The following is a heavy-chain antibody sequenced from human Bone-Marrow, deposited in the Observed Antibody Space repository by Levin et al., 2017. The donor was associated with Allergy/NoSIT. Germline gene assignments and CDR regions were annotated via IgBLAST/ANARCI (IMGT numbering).Heavy chain of an antibody. D-gene: IGHD2-2*01. V-gene: IGHV2-5*01. Sequence: KKSGPTLVKPTQTLTLTCTFSGFSLSTSGVGVGWIRQPPGKALEWLALIYWNDDKRYSPSLKSRLTITKDTSKNQVVLTMTNMDPVDTATYYCAHRQVPPRSGYCSSTSCRPDNWFDPWGQGTLVTVSS. CDR2: IYWNDDK. J-gene: IGHJ5*02. CDR3: AHRQVPPRSGYCSSTSCRPDNWFDP. CDR1: GFSLSTSGVG.